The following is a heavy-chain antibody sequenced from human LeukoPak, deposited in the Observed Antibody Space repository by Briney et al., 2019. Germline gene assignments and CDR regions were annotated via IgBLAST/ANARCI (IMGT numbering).Heavy chain of an antibody. V-gene: IGHV4-39*01. CDR3: ARLYYDSSGYYQICYFDY. CDR2: IYYSGST. D-gene: IGHD3-22*01. Sequence: SETLSLTCTVSGGSISSSSYYGGWIRQPRGRGLEWIESIYYSGSTYDNPALKSRVTISVHTSNNQFSLNLSSVTAADTAVYYCARLYYDSSGYYQICYFDYWGQGTLVTVSS. J-gene: IGHJ4*02. CDR1: GGSISSSSYY.